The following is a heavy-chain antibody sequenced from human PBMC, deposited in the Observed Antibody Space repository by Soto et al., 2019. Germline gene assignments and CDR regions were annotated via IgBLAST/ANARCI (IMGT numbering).Heavy chain of an antibody. CDR3: AKDFKVSGSHYGTLNYYYGMDV. CDR2: ISYDGYLK. D-gene: IGHD3-10*01. CDR1: GVTFSPYG. V-gene: IGHV3-30*18. J-gene: IGHJ6*02. Sequence: PGGSLILSCATAGVTFSPYGMQWVRQAPGKGLEWVAVISYDGYLKYYVDAVKGRFTVARDNSKNTLFLEMNSLRVEDTAVYFCAKDFKVSGSHYGTLNYYYGMDVWGQGTTVTVSS.